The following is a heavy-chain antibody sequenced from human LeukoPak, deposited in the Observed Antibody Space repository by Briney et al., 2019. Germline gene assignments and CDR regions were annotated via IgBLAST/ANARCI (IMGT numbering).Heavy chain of an antibody. CDR2: IRAYNGNT. D-gene: IGHD3-3*01. CDR3: ARDRSLGIFGVDDYYMDV. V-gene: IGHV1-18*01. CDR1: GYTFTSYG. J-gene: IGHJ6*03. Sequence: ASVKVSCKASGYTFTSYGISWVRQAPGQGLECMGWIRAYNGNTNYAQKLQGRVTMTTDTSTSTAYMELRSLRSDDTAVYYCARDRSLGIFGVDDYYMDVWGKGTTVTVSS.